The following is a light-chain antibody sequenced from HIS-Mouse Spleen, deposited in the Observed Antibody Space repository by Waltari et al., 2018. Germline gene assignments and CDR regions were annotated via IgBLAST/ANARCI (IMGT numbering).Light chain of an antibody. CDR3: QTWGPVV. CDR2: LISDGSH. CDR1: SGHSSHA. Sequence: QLVLTQSPSASASLGASVKLTSTRSSGHSSHAIAWHQQQPYKGPRYLMKLISDGSHSKGDGIPDRFSGSSSGAERYLTISSLQSEDEADYYCQTWGPVVFGGGTKLTVL. J-gene: IGLJ2*01. V-gene: IGLV4-69*01.